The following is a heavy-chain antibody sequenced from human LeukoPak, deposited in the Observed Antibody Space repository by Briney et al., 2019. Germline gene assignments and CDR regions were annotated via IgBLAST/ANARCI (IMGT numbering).Heavy chain of an antibody. J-gene: IGHJ5*02. V-gene: IGHV3-23*01. D-gene: IGHD6-13*01. Sequence: GGSLRLSCAASGFTFSSYAMSWVRQAPGKGLEWVSVISGSGGNTYYADSVKGRFTISRDNSKNTLYLQMNSLRAEDTAVYYCAKDPYSSSWYFHWFDPWGQGTLVTVSS. CDR3: AKDPYSSSWYFHWFDP. CDR2: ISGSGGNT. CDR1: GFTFSSYA.